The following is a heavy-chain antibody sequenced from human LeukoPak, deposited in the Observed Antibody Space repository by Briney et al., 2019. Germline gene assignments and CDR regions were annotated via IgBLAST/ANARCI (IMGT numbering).Heavy chain of an antibody. D-gene: IGHD5-24*01. CDR3: ARSPRDGYTYGVDDI. J-gene: IGHJ3*02. V-gene: IGHV5-51*01. Sequence: KPGESLKISCKGSGYHFASYWIGSVRQTPVKVLEWMGIIYGGDSDPKYSPSFQGQVTIPVDKSFSTAYLQSNSLKASDTAVYYCARSPRDGYTYGVDDIWGQGTMVIVSS. CDR2: IYGGDSDP. CDR1: GYHFASYW.